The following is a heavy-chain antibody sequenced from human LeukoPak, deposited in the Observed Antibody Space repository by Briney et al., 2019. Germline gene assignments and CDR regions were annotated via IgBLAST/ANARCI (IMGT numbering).Heavy chain of an antibody. CDR2: ISGSGYST. D-gene: IGHD1-26*01. CDR1: GFTFSSYA. CDR3: AQWSRYFDY. Sequence: GGSLILSCAASGFTFSSYAMSWVRQAPGKGLEWVSAISGSGYSTYYADSVKGRFTISRDNSKNTLYLQMNSLGAEDTALYFCAQWSRYFDYWGQGTLVTVSS. V-gene: IGHV3-23*01. J-gene: IGHJ4*02.